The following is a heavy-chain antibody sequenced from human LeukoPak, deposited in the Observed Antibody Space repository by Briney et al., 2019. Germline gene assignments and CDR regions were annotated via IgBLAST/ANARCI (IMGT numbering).Heavy chain of an antibody. Sequence: SETLSLTCTVSSGSISSGNYYWSWIRQPPGKGLEWIGYIYYSGSTNYNPSLKSRVTISVDTSKNQFSLKLSSVTAADTAVYYCARDAPADYWGQGTLVTVSS. V-gene: IGHV4-61*01. CDR2: IYYSGST. D-gene: IGHD2-2*01. CDR3: ARDAPADY. CDR1: SGSISSGNYY. J-gene: IGHJ4*02.